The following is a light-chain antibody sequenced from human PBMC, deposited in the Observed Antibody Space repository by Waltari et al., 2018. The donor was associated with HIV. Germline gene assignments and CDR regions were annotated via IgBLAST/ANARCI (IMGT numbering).Light chain of an antibody. CDR2: EVT. Sequence: QSALTQPPSVSGSPGPSVTISCAGTNSDIGGYDRVSWYQQHPGTAPKLLIYEVTNRPSGVPGRFSASKSGTTASLTISGLQAGDEGDYYCSSYSATNTVVFGGGTKLTVL. V-gene: IGLV2-18*02. CDR1: NSDIGGYDR. CDR3: SSYSATNTVV. J-gene: IGLJ2*01.